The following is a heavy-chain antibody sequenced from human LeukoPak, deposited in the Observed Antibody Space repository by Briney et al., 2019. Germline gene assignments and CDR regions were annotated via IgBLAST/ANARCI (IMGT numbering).Heavy chain of an antibody. D-gene: IGHD3-10*01. V-gene: IGHV3-9*01. CDR2: ISWNSGSI. Sequence: GGSLRLSCAASGFTFDDYAMHWVRQAPGKGLEWVSGISWNSGSIGYADSVKGRFTISRDNSKSTLYLQMNSLRAEDTAVYYCARGGRLVRGVTGYYGMDVWGQGTTVTVSS. CDR1: GFTFDDYA. CDR3: ARGGRLVRGVTGYYGMDV. J-gene: IGHJ6*02.